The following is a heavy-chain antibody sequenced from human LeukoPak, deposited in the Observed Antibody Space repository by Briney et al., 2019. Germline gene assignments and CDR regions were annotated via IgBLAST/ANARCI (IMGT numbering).Heavy chain of an antibody. D-gene: IGHD3/OR15-3a*01. V-gene: IGHV3-21*01. CDR2: ISSSSSYI. CDR1: GFTFSTYS. J-gene: IGHJ2*01. Sequence: GGSLRLSCAASGFTFSTYSMNWVRQAPGKGLEWVSSISSSSSYIYYADSVKGRFTISRDNAKNSLYLQMNSLRAEDTAMYYCARVYGLVATRRRWYFDLWGRGTLVTVSS. CDR3: ARVYGLVATRRRWYFDL.